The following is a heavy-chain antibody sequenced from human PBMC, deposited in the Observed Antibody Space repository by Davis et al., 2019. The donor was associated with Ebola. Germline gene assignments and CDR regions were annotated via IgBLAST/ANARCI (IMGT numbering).Heavy chain of an antibody. D-gene: IGHD2-2*01. CDR1: GFTLRSYA. Sequence: PGGSLRLSCAASGFTLRSYAMHWVRQAPGKGLEWVAVISYDGSNKYYAEKVKGRFTISRDNSKNTLYLQMNSLRDEDTAVYYCVKSWPGGQLPFYGMDVWGQGTTVTVSS. V-gene: IGHV3-30*04. J-gene: IGHJ6*02. CDR2: ISYDGSNK. CDR3: VKSWPGGQLPFYGMDV.